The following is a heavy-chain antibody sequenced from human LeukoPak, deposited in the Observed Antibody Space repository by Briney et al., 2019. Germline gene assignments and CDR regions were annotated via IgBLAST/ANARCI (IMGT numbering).Heavy chain of an antibody. CDR2: ISAGGGNT. CDR3: AKSGVPAAIGHFYYYGLDV. Sequence: GGSLRLSCAASGFSFSNYAMNWVRQGPGKGLEWVSTISAGGGNTYYADSVKGRFTISRDNSKNTLYLQMNSLRAEDTAVYYCAKSGVPAAIGHFYYYGLDVWGQGTTVTVSS. V-gene: IGHV3-23*01. J-gene: IGHJ6*02. D-gene: IGHD2-2*02. CDR1: GFSFSNYA.